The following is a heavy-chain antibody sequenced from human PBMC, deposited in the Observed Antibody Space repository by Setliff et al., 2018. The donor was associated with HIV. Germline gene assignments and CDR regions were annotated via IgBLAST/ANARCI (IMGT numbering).Heavy chain of an antibody. CDR3: ATSGYNSSSGGDWFDP. V-gene: IGHV4-34*01. Sequence: PSETLSLTCAVYAGSFSDYYWSWIRQPPGKGLEWIGEINHSGSTKYNQSLRSRLTISVDTSKNQFSLKLGSVTVADTAVYYCATSGYNSSSGGDWFDPWGQGTVVTVSS. J-gene: IGHJ5*02. D-gene: IGHD6-6*01. CDR2: INHSGST. CDR1: AGSFSDYY.